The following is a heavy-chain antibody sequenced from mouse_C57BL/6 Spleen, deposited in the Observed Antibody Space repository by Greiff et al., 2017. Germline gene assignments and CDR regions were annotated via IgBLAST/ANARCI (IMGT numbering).Heavy chain of an antibody. CDR3: AGWGDYDSYWYFDV. CDR1: GYAFTNYL. CDR2: INPGSGGT. D-gene: IGHD2-4*01. J-gene: IGHJ1*03. Sequence: VQLQQSGAELVRPGTSVKVSCKASGYAFTNYLIEWVKQRPGQGLEWIGVINPGSGGTNYNEKFKGKATLTADKSSSTAYMQLSSLTSEDSAVYGGAGWGDYDSYWYFDVWGTGTTVTVSS. V-gene: IGHV1-54*01.